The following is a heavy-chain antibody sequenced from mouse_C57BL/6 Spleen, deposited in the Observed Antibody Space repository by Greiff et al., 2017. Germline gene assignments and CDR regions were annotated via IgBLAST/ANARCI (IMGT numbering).Heavy chain of an antibody. Sequence: EVKLLESGPGLVKPSQSLSLTCSVTGYSIPSGYYWNWIRQFPGNKLEWMGYISYDGSNNYNPSLKNRISITRVTSKNQFFLKLNSVTTEDTATYYCARGGTMDYWGQGTSGTVSS. J-gene: IGHJ4*01. D-gene: IGHD2-14*01. V-gene: IGHV3-6*01. CDR2: ISYDGSN. CDR3: ARGGTMDY. CDR1: GYSIPSGYY.